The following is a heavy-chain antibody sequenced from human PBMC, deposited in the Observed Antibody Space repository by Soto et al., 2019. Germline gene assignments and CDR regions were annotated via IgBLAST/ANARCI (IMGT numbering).Heavy chain of an antibody. Sequence: QVHLVQSGAEVQGTGASVRISCKASGYSFTNYPIHWVRQAPGQGLEWMGWISTANGNTKSSEKFQGRVSFTTYASATTAYMEIRGLRLGDTALYYCERMNSGAFDSWGQGTQVTVSS. CDR2: ISTANGNT. CDR3: ERMNSGAFDS. J-gene: IGHJ5*01. D-gene: IGHD2-21*01. V-gene: IGHV1-3*04. CDR1: GYSFTNYP.